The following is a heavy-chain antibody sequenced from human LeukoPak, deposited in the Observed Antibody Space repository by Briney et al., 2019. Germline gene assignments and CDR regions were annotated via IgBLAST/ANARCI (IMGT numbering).Heavy chain of an antibody. D-gene: IGHD3-10*02. V-gene: IGHV4-39*07. CDR1: GGSISITTYY. CDR3: ARDSATIFGELLYPEDYYYYYMDV. CDR2: IYYSGTT. J-gene: IGHJ6*03. Sequence: SETLSLTCTVSGGSISITTYYWGWIRQPPGKGLEWIGSIYYSGTTYYNPSLKSRVTISVDTSKNQFSLKLSSVTAADTAVYYCARDSATIFGELLYPEDYYYYYMDVWGKGTTVTVSS.